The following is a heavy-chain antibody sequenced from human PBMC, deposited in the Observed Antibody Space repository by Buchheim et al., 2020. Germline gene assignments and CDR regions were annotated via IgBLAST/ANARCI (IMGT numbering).Heavy chain of an antibody. CDR1: GFTFSSYG. CDR2: ISYDGSNK. D-gene: IGHD5-24*01. J-gene: IGHJ4*02. CDR3: AKDRVGDGYNSYFDY. Sequence: QVQLVESGGGVVQPGRSLRLSCAASGFTFSSYGMHWVRQAPGKGLEWVAVISYDGSNKYYADSVKGRFTISRDNSKNTLYLQMNSLRAEDTAVYYCAKDRVGDGYNSYFDYWGQGTL. V-gene: IGHV3-30*18.